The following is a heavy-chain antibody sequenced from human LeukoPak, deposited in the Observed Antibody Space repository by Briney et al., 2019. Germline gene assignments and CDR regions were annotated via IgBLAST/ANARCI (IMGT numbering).Heavy chain of an antibody. CDR1: GFTFSSYS. V-gene: IGHV3-21*01. J-gene: IGHJ6*03. CDR3: GTLAAADSYYYYYMDV. Sequence: VGSLRLSCAASGFTFSSYSMSWVRQAPGKGLEWVSSISSSSYIYYADSVKGRFTISRDNAKNSLYLQMNSLRAEDTAVYYCGTLAAADSYYYYYMDVWGKGTTVTVSS. CDR2: ISSSSYI. D-gene: IGHD6-13*01.